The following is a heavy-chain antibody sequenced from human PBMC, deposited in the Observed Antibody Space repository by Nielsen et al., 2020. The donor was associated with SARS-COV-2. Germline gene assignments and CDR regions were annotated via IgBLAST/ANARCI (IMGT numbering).Heavy chain of an antibody. J-gene: IGHJ4*02. CDR1: GFTFSSYS. Sequence: GESLKISCAASGFTFSSYSMNWVRQAPGKGLEWFSSISSSSSYIYYADSVKGRFTISRDNAKNSLYLQMNSLRVEDTAVYYCASTPPRGSSPGYWGQGTLVTVSS. CDR2: ISSSSSYI. D-gene: IGHD6-13*01. V-gene: IGHV3-21*01. CDR3: ASTPPRGSSPGY.